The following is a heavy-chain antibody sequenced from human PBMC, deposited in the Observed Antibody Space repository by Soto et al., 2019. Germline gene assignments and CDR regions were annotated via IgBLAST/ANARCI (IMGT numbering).Heavy chain of an antibody. Sequence: RLSCAASGFTVSSNYMSWVRQAPGKGLEWVSVIYSGGSTYYADSVKGRFTISRDNSKNTLYLQMNSLRAEDTAVYYCARVISGYFDYWGQGTLVTVSS. V-gene: IGHV3-53*01. D-gene: IGHD2-15*01. CDR3: ARVISGYFDY. CDR2: IYSGGST. J-gene: IGHJ4*02. CDR1: GFTVSSNY.